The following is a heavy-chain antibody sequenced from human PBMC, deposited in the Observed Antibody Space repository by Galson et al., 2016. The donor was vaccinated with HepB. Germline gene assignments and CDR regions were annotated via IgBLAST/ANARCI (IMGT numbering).Heavy chain of an antibody. CDR3: ARVLRDSRSYFYHGMDV. V-gene: IGHV1-46*01. D-gene: IGHD2-15*01. CDR1: GYTFSSYF. Sequence: SVTVSCKASGYTFSSYFIHWVRQAPGQGLEWMGIINPSGGSTSYAQKFQGRVTMSRDTSTSTVYMELSSLRSEDTALYYCARVLRDSRSYFYHGMDVWGQGTTVTVSS. J-gene: IGHJ6*02. CDR2: INPSGGST.